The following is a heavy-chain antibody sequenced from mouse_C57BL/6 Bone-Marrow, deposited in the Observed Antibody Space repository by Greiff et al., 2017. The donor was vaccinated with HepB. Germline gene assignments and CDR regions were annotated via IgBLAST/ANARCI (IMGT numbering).Heavy chain of an antibody. CDR3: AKRNDSVFAY. J-gene: IGHJ3*01. CDR2: IRGGGST. V-gene: IGHV2-9*01. D-gene: IGHD2-12*01. Sequence: QVQLKQSGPGLVAPPQSLPITCNASGFSLTSYGVDWVRRPPGQGLEWLGVIRGGGSTNYNSALMSRLSISKDNSKSQVFLKMNSLQTDDTAMYYCAKRNDSVFAYWGQGTLVTVSA. CDR1: GFSLTSYG.